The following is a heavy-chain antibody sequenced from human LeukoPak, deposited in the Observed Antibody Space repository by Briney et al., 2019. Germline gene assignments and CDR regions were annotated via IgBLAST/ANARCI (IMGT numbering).Heavy chain of an antibody. Sequence: NPSETLSLTCPVYGGSFSGYYWSWIRQPPGKGLEWIGEINHSGSTNYNPSLKSRVTISVDTSKNQFSLKLSSVTAADTAVYYCARGRGNGMNYYYYYMDVWGKGTTVTVSS. J-gene: IGHJ6*03. V-gene: IGHV4-34*01. CDR1: GGSFSGYY. CDR2: INHSGST. CDR3: ARGRGNGMNYYYYYMDV. D-gene: IGHD1-1*01.